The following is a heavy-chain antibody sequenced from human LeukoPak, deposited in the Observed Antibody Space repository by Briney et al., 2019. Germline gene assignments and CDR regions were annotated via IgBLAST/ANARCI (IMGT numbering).Heavy chain of an antibody. CDR1: GGTFSSYG. Sequence: ASVKVSCKASGGTFSSYGISWVRQAPGQGLEWMGWISAYNGNTNYAQKLQGRVTMTTDTSTSAAYMELRSLRSDDTAVYYCARVPRDSRGSSSSLRWFDPWGQGTLVTVSS. D-gene: IGHD6-6*01. J-gene: IGHJ5*02. CDR2: ISAYNGNT. V-gene: IGHV1-18*01. CDR3: ARVPRDSRGSSSSLRWFDP.